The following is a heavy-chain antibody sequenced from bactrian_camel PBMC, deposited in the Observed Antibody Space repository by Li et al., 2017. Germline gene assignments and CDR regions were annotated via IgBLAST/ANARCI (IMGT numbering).Heavy chain of an antibody. CDR3: AAALDWWLGTYTY. Sequence: HVQLVESGGGLVQPGGSLRLSCAASGFTFATYGMSWVRQAPGKGLEWVSGISSDGVHIHYADSVQGRFTISRDNAKNTLYLQINSLKPEDTAVYYCAAALDWWLGTYTYWGQGTQVTVS. D-gene: IGHD7*01. V-gene: IGHV3S7*01. CDR2: ISSDGVHI. J-gene: IGHJ4*01. CDR1: GFTFATYG.